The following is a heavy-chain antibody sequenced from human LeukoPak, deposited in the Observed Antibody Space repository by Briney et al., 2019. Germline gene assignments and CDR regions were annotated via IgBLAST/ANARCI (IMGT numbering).Heavy chain of an antibody. J-gene: IGHJ4*02. V-gene: IGHV1-2*02. Sequence: VASVKVSCKASGGTFSSYAISWVRQAPGQGLEWMGWINPNSGGTNYAQKFQGRVTMTRDTSISTAYMELSRLRSDDTAVYYCARDLGTYYFDYWGQGTLVTVSS. D-gene: IGHD3-16*01. CDR2: INPNSGGT. CDR1: GGTFSSYA. CDR3: ARDLGTYYFDY.